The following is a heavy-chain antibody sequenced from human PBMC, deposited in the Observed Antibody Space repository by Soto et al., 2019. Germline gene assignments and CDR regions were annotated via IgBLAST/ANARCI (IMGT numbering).Heavy chain of an antibody. V-gene: IGHV4-38-2*02. J-gene: IGHJ4*01. D-gene: IGHD6-19*01. Sequence: SLSITCTFSVYSISSDPYLAGIRQPPGKGPEWIASIYHGGTTFYNPSLKSRITISVDTSNNQFSLKLTSVTAADTAVYYCARVHVMVVAGSTFDYWGHGTLVTVSS. CDR2: IYHGGTT. CDR1: VYSISSDPY. CDR3: ARVHVMVVAGSTFDY.